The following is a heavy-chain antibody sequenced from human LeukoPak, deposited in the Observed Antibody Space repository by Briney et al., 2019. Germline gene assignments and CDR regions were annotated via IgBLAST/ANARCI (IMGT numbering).Heavy chain of an antibody. J-gene: IGHJ4*02. CDR2: IYSGGST. CDR1: GFTVSSNY. D-gene: IGHD2-21*02. V-gene: IGHV3-53*05. CDR3: ARAAQKGTLYCGGDCYPPEFDY. Sequence: PGGSLRLSCAASGFTVSSNYMSWVRQAPGKGLEWVSVIYSGGSTYYADSVKGRFTISRDNSKNTLYLQMNSLRAEDTAVYYCARAAQKGTLYCGGDCYPPEFDYWGQGTLVTVSS.